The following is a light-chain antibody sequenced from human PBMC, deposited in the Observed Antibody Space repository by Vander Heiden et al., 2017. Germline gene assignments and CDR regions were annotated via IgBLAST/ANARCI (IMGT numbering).Light chain of an antibody. CDR3: QSYDSSLSGSV. J-gene: IGLJ3*02. V-gene: IGLV1-40*01. Sequence: QSVLTQPPSVSGAPGQRVTISCTGSSSNIGAGYDVHWYPQLPGTAPNLLIYGNSNRPSGVPDRFSGSKSGTSASLAITGLQAEDEADYYCQSYDSSLSGSVFGGGTKLTVL. CDR2: GNS. CDR1: SSNIGAGYD.